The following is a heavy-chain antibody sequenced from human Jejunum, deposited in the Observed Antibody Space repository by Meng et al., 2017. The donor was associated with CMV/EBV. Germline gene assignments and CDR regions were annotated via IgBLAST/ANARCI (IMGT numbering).Heavy chain of an antibody. CDR2: INTDGTDS. CDR1: GFAFSRHW. D-gene: IGHD6-19*01. Sequence: VAFGFAFSRHWMHWVRQTPGKGLVWISRINTDGTDSDSADSMKGRFTISRANAKNTLYLQMNSLRAEDTAVYYCARKNSGADLDLWGQGTLVTVSS. J-gene: IGHJ5*02. CDR3: ARKNSGADLDL. V-gene: IGHV3-74*01.